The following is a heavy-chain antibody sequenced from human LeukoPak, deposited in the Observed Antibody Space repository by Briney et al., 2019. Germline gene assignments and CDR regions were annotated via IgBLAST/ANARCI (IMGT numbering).Heavy chain of an antibody. D-gene: IGHD6-13*01. Sequence: KPSETLSLTCAVSGGSFSTYYWSWIRQPPGKGLEWIGFIYYTGTTNYNPSLKSRVTISVDTSKNQFSLKLNSVTAADTAVYYCAKISSSIYYGMDVWGQGTTVTVSS. J-gene: IGHJ6*02. CDR3: AKISSSIYYGMDV. CDR1: GGSFSTYY. V-gene: IGHV4-59*01. CDR2: IYYTGTT.